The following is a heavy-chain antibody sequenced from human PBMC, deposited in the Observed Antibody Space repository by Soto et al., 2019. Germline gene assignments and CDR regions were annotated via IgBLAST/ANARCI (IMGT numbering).Heavy chain of an antibody. CDR1: GFTFSSYA. CDR3: AKGSIAAAGTFDALDI. Sequence: GGSLRLSCAASGFTFSSYAMSWVRQAPGKGLEWVSAISGSGGSTYYADSVKGRFTISRDNSKNTLYLQMNSLRAEDTAVYYCAKGSIAAAGTFDALDIWGQGTMVTV. V-gene: IGHV3-23*01. CDR2: ISGSGGST. J-gene: IGHJ3*02. D-gene: IGHD6-13*01.